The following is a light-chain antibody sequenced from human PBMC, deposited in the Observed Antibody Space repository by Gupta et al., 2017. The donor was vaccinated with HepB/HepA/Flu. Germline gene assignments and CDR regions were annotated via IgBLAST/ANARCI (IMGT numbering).Light chain of an antibody. CDR1: RNIDIH. J-gene: IGKJ1*01. Sequence: EIVMTQSPATLSVSPGDRVTLSCRASRNIDIHLSWFQQKPGQPPRLLIYRASTRATDIPGRFSGSGSGTDFTLTISSLQSEDFAVYYCQRGNKWPRTFGQGTRVDIK. CDR2: RAS. CDR3: QRGNKWPRT. V-gene: IGKV3-15*01.